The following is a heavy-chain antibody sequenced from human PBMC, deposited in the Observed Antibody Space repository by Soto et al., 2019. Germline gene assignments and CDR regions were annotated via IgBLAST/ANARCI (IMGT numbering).Heavy chain of an antibody. CDR1: GGSISSGGYY. CDR3: ARTTFYDIFTAYYSLFDY. Sequence: QVQLQESGPELVKPSQTLTLTCTVSGGSISSGGYYWSWIRQHPGKGLEWIGHISDSGNTYYNPSLKSRLTLSVDTSKNHFSLNLSAVTAADTAVYYCARTTFYDIFTAYYSLFDYWGQGTLVTVSS. V-gene: IGHV4-31*03. D-gene: IGHD3-9*01. J-gene: IGHJ4*02. CDR2: ISDSGNT.